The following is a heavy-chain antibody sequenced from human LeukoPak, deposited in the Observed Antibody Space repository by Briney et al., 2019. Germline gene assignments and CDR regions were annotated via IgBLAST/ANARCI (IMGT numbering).Heavy chain of an antibody. CDR1: GFTFSDYY. CDR3: AKRAEDGRGTGYFPIES. J-gene: IGHJ1*01. CDR2: TWIGGRRN. Sequence: GGSLRLSCAASGFTFSDYYMSWIRQAPGKGLEWVAVTWIGGRRNNYADSVKGRFTVSRDDSKSTVYLQMNSLMPEDTAVYYCAKRAEDGRGTGYFPIESWGQGTVVTVSS. D-gene: IGHD3/OR15-3a*01. V-gene: IGHV3-30*02.